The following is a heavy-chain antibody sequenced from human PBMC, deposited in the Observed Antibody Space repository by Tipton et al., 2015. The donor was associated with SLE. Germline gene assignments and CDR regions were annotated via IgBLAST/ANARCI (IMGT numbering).Heavy chain of an antibody. D-gene: IGHD3/OR15-3a*01. J-gene: IGHJ4*02. Sequence: SLRISCKGSGYRFTSYWIGWVRQMPGKGLEWMGIIYPGDSDTRYSPSFQGQVTISADKSISTAYLQWSSLKASDTAMYYCARHWTTTKAFDYWGQGTLVTVSS. CDR1: GYRFTSYW. V-gene: IGHV5-51*01. CDR3: ARHWTTTKAFDY. CDR2: IYPGDSDT.